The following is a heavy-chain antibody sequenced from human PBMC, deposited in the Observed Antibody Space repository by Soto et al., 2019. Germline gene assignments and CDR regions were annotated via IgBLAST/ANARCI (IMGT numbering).Heavy chain of an antibody. V-gene: IGHV1-69*13. J-gene: IGHJ5*02. CDR2: IIPIFGTA. CDR1: GGTFSSYA. D-gene: IGHD6-19*01. CDR3: ARSESTGYSSVRAGWFDP. Sequence: SVKVSCKASGGTFSSYAISWVRQAPGQGLEWMGGIIPIFGTANYAQKFQGRVTITADESTSTAYMELSSLRSEDTAVYYCARSESTGYSSVRAGWFDPWGQGTLVTVSA.